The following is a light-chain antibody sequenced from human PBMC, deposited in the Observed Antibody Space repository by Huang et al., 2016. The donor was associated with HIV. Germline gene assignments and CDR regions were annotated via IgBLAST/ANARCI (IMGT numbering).Light chain of an antibody. CDR1: QSVSSRY. V-gene: IGKV3-20*01. CDR2: GAS. Sequence: EIVLTQSPGTLSLSPGERATLSCRASQSVSSRYLALYQQKPGQAPRLLIYGASSRATGISDRFSGSGSGTDFTLTISRLEPEDFAVYYCQQYGSSPPLTFGGGTKVEIK. CDR3: QQYGSSPPLT. J-gene: IGKJ4*01.